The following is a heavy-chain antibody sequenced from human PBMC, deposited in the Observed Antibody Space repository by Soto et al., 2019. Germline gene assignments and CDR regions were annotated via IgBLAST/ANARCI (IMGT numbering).Heavy chain of an antibody. CDR2: ISGSGGST. D-gene: IGHD3-9*01. CDR1: GFTFSSYA. CDR3: ARDHIPHFDWFSDGMDV. J-gene: IGHJ6*02. Sequence: PGGSLRLSCAASGFTFSSYAMSWVRQAPGKGLEWVSAISGSGGSTYYADTEKGRFTISRDNSKNTLYLQMNSLRAEDTSVYYCARDHIPHFDWFSDGMDVWGQGITVTVSS. V-gene: IGHV3-23*01.